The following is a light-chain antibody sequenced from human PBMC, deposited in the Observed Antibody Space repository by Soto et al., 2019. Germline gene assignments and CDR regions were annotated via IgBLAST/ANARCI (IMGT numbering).Light chain of an antibody. Sequence: EVVMTQSPATLSVSPGERVTLSCRASQSINAHLAWYQQKPGQAPRLLIHGASTRATGIPARFSGSGFGTEFILTISSLQFEDFAVYYCQQYNNWLWTFGQGTKVEIQ. CDR2: GAS. CDR3: QQYNNWLWT. V-gene: IGKV3-15*01. J-gene: IGKJ1*01. CDR1: QSINAH.